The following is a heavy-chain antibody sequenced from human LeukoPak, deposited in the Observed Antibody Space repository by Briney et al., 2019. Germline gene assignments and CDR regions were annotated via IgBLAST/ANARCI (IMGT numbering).Heavy chain of an antibody. Sequence: SETLSLTCAVYGGSFSGYYWSWIRQPPGKGLEWIGEINHSGSTNYNPSLKSRVTISVDTSKNQFSLKLSSVTAADTAVYYCARNVVGATPCYFDYWGQGTLVTVSS. V-gene: IGHV4-34*01. CDR1: GGSFSGYY. CDR2: INHSGST. J-gene: IGHJ4*02. D-gene: IGHD1-26*01. CDR3: ARNVVGATPCYFDY.